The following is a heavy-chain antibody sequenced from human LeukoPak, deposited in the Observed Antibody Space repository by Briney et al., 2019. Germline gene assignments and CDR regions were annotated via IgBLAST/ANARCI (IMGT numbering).Heavy chain of an antibody. CDR3: ARARNYYDNSGLFDY. CDR1: GFTVSSNY. V-gene: IGHV3-53*01. D-gene: IGHD3-22*01. CDR2: IYSGGST. J-gene: IGHJ4*02. Sequence: QAGGSLRLSCAASGFTVSSNYMSWVRQAPGKGLEWVSVIYSGGSTYYADSVKGRFTISRDNSKNTLFLQMNSLRTEDTAVYYCARARNYYDNSGLFDYWGQGTLVTVSS.